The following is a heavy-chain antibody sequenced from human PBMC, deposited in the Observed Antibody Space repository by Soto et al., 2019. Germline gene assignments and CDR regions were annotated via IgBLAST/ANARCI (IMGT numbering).Heavy chain of an antibody. Sequence: EVQLLESGGGLVEPVGSLRLSCVASGFIFSSYAMNWVRQAPGKGLEWVSVISGSGDSTYYADSVKGRFTISRDNSKNTLYLQMNSLRAEDTAVYYCARRERGWYFDLWGRGTLVTVSS. CDR3: ARRERGWYFDL. J-gene: IGHJ2*01. CDR1: GFIFSSYA. V-gene: IGHV3-23*01. CDR2: ISGSGDST.